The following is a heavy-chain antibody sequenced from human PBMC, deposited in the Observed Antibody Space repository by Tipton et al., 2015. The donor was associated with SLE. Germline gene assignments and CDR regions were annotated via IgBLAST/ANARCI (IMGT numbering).Heavy chain of an antibody. J-gene: IGHJ2*01. CDR2: IYTSGST. D-gene: IGHD6-13*01. CDR3: ARDLIAAAGSYWYFDL. V-gene: IGHV4-4*07. Sequence: LRLSCTVSGGSISSYYWSWIRQPAGKGLEWIGRIYTSGSTNYNPSLKSRVTMSVDTSKNQFSLKLSSVTAADTAVYYCARDLIAAAGSYWYFDLWGRGTLVTVSS. CDR1: GGSISSYY.